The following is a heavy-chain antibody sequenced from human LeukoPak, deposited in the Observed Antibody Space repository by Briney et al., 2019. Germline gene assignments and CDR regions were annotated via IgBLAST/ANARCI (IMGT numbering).Heavy chain of an antibody. CDR2: IYSGGST. V-gene: IGHV3-66*01. Sequence: GGSLRLSCAASGFTVSSNYMSWVRQAPGKGLEWVSVIYSGGSTYYADSVKGRFTISIDNSKNTLYLQMNSLRAEDTAVYYCARDKMVRGANNYYYYYGMDVWGQGTTVTVSS. D-gene: IGHD3-10*01. CDR1: GFTVSSNY. CDR3: ARDKMVRGANNYYYYYGMDV. J-gene: IGHJ6*02.